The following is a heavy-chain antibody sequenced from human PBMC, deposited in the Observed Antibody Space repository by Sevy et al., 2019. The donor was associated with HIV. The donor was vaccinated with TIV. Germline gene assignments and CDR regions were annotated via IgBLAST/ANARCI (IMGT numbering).Heavy chain of an antibody. J-gene: IGHJ6*02. CDR1: GFTFSNAW. CDR3: TTDDNVVVPAEYSMDV. V-gene: IGHV3-15*01. Sequence: GGSLRLSCAASGFTFSNAWMSWVRQAPGKGLEWVGRIKSKTDGGTTDYAAPMKGRFTISREDSKNTLNLKMNSLKTHETALYYCTTDDNVVVPAEYSMDVWGQGTTVTVSS. CDR2: IKSKTDGGTT. D-gene: IGHD2-2*01.